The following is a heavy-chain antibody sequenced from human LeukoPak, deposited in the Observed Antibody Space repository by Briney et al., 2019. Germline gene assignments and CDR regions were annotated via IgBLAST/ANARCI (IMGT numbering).Heavy chain of an antibody. V-gene: IGHV7-4-1*02. D-gene: IGHD3-16*02. Sequence: ASVKVSCKASGYTFTKYAVNWVRQAPGQGLEWMGWIHPSTGNPTYAQGFTGRFVFSLDTSVSTTYLQISSLKAEDTAVYYCARAFQRLGELSLPNYWGQGTLVTVSS. CDR1: GYTFTKYA. CDR3: ARAFQRLGELSLPNY. J-gene: IGHJ4*02. CDR2: IHPSTGNP.